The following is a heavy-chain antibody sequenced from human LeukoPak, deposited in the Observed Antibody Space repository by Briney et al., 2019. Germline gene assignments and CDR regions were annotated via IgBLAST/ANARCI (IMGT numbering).Heavy chain of an antibody. CDR3: ARRTYSYGFRFDP. CDR2: IDYSGSA. V-gene: IGHV4-39*01. J-gene: IGHJ5*02. D-gene: IGHD3-16*02. CDR1: GGSINSGGYY. Sequence: SETLSFTCNVSGGSINSGGYYWGWIRQPPGKGLEWIGSIDYSGSAVYSPSLKSRLTISVDTSKNQFSLRVASVTAADTAVYYCARRTYSYGFRFDPWGQGTLVTVSS.